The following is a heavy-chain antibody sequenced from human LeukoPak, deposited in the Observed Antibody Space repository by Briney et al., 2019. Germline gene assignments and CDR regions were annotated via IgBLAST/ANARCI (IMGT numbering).Heavy chain of an antibody. V-gene: IGHV3-23*01. CDR3: ANARVDSSGYYYAY. CDR1: GFTFSSYA. J-gene: IGHJ4*02. Sequence: PGGSLRLSCAASGFTFSSYAMSWVRQAPGKGLEWVSAISGSGGSTYYADSAKGRFTISRDNSKNTLYLQMNSLRAEDTAVYYCANARVDSSGYYYAYWGQGTLVTASS. CDR2: ISGSGGST. D-gene: IGHD3-22*01.